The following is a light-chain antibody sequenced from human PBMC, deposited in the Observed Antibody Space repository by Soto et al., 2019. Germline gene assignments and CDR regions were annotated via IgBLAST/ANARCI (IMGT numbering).Light chain of an antibody. V-gene: IGLV2-14*01. Sequence: QSVLTQPASVSGSPGQSITISCTGTSSDVGGYNYVSWYQQHPGKAPKLMIYEVSNRPSGVSNRFSGSKSGNTASLTISGLPAEDEADYYCSSYTSSGTLGVFGGGTKLAVL. J-gene: IGLJ3*02. CDR2: EVS. CDR3: SSYTSSGTLGV. CDR1: SSDVGGYNY.